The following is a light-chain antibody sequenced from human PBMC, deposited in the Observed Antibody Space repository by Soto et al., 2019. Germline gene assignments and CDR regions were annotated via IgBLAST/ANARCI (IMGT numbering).Light chain of an antibody. J-gene: IGKJ2*01. Sequence: EVVLTQSPGTLSLSPGERATLSCRASQSVSINYIAWYQQKPGQAPRLLIFGSSHRATGIPDRFSGSGSGTEFPLTISRLEPEDFAVYYCQQYGSSPPYTFGQGTKLEIK. CDR3: QQYGSSPPYT. CDR2: GSS. CDR1: QSVSINY. V-gene: IGKV3-20*01.